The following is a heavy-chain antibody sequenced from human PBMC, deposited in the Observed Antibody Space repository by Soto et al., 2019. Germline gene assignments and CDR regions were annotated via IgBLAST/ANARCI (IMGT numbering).Heavy chain of an antibody. V-gene: IGHV3-23*01. CDR1: GFTFSNSA. J-gene: IGHJ4*02. CDR3: AKVRVGIDVDFDY. D-gene: IGHD2-21*01. Sequence: GGSLRLSCAASGFTFSNSAMTWVRQAPAKGLEWVSTIRDSDSGGSTFYADSVKGRFTISRDDSKNTLYLQMSSLRAEDTAMYYCAKVRVGIDVDFDYWGQGALVTASS. CDR2: IRDSDSGGST.